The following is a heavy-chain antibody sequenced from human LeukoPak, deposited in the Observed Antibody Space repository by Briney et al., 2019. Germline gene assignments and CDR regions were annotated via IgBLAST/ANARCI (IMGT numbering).Heavy chain of an antibody. D-gene: IGHD6-19*01. J-gene: IGHJ6*03. CDR3: ARSISGYYIYYMDV. CDR1: GFTFSSYW. Sequence: GGSLRLSCAASGFTFSSYWMSWVRQAPGKGLERVASIKKDGSEKYYVDSVKGRFTISRDNAKNSLYVQMNSLRAEDTAVYYCARSISGYYIYYMDVWGKGTTVTVSS. V-gene: IGHV3-7*01. CDR2: IKKDGSEK.